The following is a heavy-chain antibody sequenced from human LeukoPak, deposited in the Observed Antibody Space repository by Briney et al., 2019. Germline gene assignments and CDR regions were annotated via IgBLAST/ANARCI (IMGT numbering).Heavy chain of an antibody. CDR3: ARDTQWLGPSDY. J-gene: IGHJ4*02. Sequence: GASVKVSCKASGGTFSSYAISWVRQAPGQGLEWMGRIIPILGIANYAQKFQGRVTITADKSTSTAYMELSSLRSEDTAVYYCARDTQWLGPSDYWGQGTLVTVSS. V-gene: IGHV1-69*04. CDR1: GGTFSSYA. CDR2: IIPILGIA. D-gene: IGHD6-19*01.